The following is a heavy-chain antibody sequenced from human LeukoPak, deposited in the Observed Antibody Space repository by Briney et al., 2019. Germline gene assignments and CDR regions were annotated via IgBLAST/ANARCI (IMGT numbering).Heavy chain of an antibody. CDR2: INTSGGST. D-gene: IGHD3-22*01. V-gene: IGHV1-46*01. Sequence: ASVKFSCYASGYTFTSYYMHRVRHPPAQGLEWMGVINTSGGSTSYAQKFQGRATITADKSTSTAYMELSSLSSEDTAVYYCATYYYESSGYYYMDDAFDIWGEGTMVAVCS. CDR3: ATYYYESSGYYYMDDAFDI. J-gene: IGHJ3*02. CDR1: GYTFTSYY.